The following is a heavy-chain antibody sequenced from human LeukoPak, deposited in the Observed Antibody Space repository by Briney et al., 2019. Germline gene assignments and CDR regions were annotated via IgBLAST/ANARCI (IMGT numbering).Heavy chain of an antibody. D-gene: IGHD6-13*01. CDR3: ARGYSSSWLRRYYYMDV. J-gene: IGHJ6*03. CDR1: GGSISSYY. Sequence: PSETLSLTCTVSGGSISSYYWSWIRQPPGKGLEWIGYIYYSGSTNYNPSLKSQVTISVDTSKNQFSLKLSSVTAADTAVYYCARGYSSSWLRRYYYMDVWGKGTTVTVSS. CDR2: IYYSGST. V-gene: IGHV4-59*01.